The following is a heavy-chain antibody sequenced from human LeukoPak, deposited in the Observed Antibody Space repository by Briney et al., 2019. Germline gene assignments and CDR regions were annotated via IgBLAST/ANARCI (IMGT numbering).Heavy chain of an antibody. CDR2: INPNSGGT. CDR3: ARDGAYSGSYYPWMASTYYFDY. CDR1: GYTFTGYY. J-gene: IGHJ4*02. V-gene: IGHV1-2*02. Sequence: ASVTVSCKASGYTFTGYYMHWVRQAPGQGLEWMGWINPNSGGTNYAQKFQGRVTMTRDTSISTAYMELSRLRSDDTAVYYCARDGAYSGSYYPWMASTYYFDYWGQGTLVTVSS. D-gene: IGHD1-26*01.